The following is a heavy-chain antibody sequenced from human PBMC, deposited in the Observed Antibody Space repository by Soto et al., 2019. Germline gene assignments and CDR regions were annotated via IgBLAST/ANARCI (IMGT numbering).Heavy chain of an antibody. D-gene: IGHD3-10*01. J-gene: IGHJ4*02. Sequence: GGSLRLSCSTSGFTFSTYAMNWVRQAPGKGLEWVSALSGSGGTTYYADSVRGRFTISRDNSKNTLFLQMSSLRAEDTALYYCAKQRAGYGSGSDTFYFDFWGQGTLVSVSS. CDR3: AKQRAGYGSGSDTFYFDF. CDR1: GFTFSTYA. V-gene: IGHV3-23*01. CDR2: LSGSGGTT.